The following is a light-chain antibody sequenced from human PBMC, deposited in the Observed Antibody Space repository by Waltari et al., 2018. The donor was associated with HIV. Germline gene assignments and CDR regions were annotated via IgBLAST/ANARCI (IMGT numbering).Light chain of an antibody. J-gene: IGKJ1*01. CDR2: DAS. CDR1: QTINSNF. Sequence: VFTQSPVSLCLSPGERATISCGASQTINSNFLAWYQQRLGLPPSLLIYDASKRASGVPDRFSGAGSGTDFTLTINRLDPEDSAVYFCQQYSSSPWTFGQGTKV. CDR3: QQYSSSPWT. V-gene: IGKV3D-20*01.